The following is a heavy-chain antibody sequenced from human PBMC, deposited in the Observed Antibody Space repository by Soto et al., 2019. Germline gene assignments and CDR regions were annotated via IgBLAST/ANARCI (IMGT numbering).Heavy chain of an antibody. Sequence: QVQLVQSGAEVQKPGSSVKVSCKASGGTFSTYAINWVRQAPGQGLEWMGGIIASFGTANYAQKFQGRVTISADESTSTAYMELSGLRSEDTAVYYCARDRGAVWGQGTLVTVSS. J-gene: IGHJ4*02. V-gene: IGHV1-69*01. CDR3: ARDRGAV. CDR2: IIASFGTA. D-gene: IGHD3-10*01. CDR1: GGTFSTYA.